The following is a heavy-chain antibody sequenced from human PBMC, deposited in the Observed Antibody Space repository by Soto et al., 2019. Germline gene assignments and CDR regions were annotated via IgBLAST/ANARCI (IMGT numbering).Heavy chain of an antibody. V-gene: IGHV1-69*06. CDR2: IIPIFGTA. Sequence: SVKVSCKASGGTFSSYAISWVRQAPGQGLEWMGGIIPIFGTANYAQKFQGRVTITADKSTSTAYMELSSLRSEDTAVYYCARLRSAIAAAGTDYWGQGTLVTVSS. D-gene: IGHD6-13*01. CDR3: ARLRSAIAAAGTDY. J-gene: IGHJ4*02. CDR1: GGTFSSYA.